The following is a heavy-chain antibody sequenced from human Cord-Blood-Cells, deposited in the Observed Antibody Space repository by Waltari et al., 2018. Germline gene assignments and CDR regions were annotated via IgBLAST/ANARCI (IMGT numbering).Heavy chain of an antibody. V-gene: IGHV1-69*01. CDR3: ARSPNVYDFWSGYYFDY. CDR1: GGTFSSSA. J-gene: IGHJ4*02. Sequence: QVQLVQSGAEVKKPGYSVKVSCKASGGTFSSSAISLVGQAPGQGLEWMGGIIPIFGTANYAQKFQGRVTITADESTSTAYMELSSLRSEDTAVYYCARSPNVYDFWSGYYFDYWGQGTLVTVSS. CDR2: IIPIFGTA. D-gene: IGHD3-3*01.